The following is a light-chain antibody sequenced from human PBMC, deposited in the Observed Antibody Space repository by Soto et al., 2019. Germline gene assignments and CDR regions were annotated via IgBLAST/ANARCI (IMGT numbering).Light chain of an antibody. Sequence: QSVLTQPPSVSGAPGQRVTISCTGSSSNIGAGYDVHWYRQLPGTAPKLLIYVNTNRYSGVPDRFSGSKSGTSASLAITGLQAEDEADYYCQSYDNGLSGVVFGGGTKLTVL. CDR1: SSNIGAGYD. CDR2: VNT. CDR3: QSYDNGLSGVV. V-gene: IGLV1-40*01. J-gene: IGLJ2*01.